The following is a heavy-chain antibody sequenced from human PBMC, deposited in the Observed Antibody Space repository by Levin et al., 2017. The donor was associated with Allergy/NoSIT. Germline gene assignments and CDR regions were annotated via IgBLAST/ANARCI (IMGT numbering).Heavy chain of an antibody. V-gene: IGHV4-34*01. J-gene: IGHJ6*02. D-gene: IGHD5-18*01. CDR3: ARQADTWIQLWKGMDV. Sequence: SETLSLTCAVYGGSFSGYYWSWIRQPPGKGLEYVGEVNERGNTNYNPSLKSRATISIDTSKDQFSLQLSFVTAADTAIYYCARQADTWIQLWKGMDVWGQGTTVTVSS. CDR2: VNERGNT. CDR1: GGSFSGYY.